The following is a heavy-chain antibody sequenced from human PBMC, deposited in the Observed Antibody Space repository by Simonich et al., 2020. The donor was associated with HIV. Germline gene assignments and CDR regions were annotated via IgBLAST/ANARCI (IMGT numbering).Heavy chain of an antibody. V-gene: IGHV4-34*01. D-gene: IGHD3-22*01. CDR1: GGSFSGYY. CDR3: ARHSASYDSSGRRYFDL. J-gene: IGHJ2*01. Sequence: QVRLQQWGAGLLKPSETLSLTCAVYGGSFSGYYWSWIRQPPGKGLEWIGEINHSGSTNYNPSLNSRVTISLDTSKNQFSLKLSSVTAADTAVYYCARHSASYDSSGRRYFDLWGRGTLVTVFS. CDR2: INHSGST.